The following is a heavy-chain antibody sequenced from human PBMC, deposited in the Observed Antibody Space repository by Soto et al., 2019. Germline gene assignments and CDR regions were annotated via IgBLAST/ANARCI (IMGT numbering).Heavy chain of an antibody. J-gene: IGHJ4*02. CDR1: GGSISSGGYY. CDR2: IYYSGST. V-gene: IGHV4-31*03. CDR3: ARDGIYGDLLGVFDY. Sequence: QVQLQESGPGLVKPSQTLSLTCTVSGGSISSGGYYWSWIRQHPGKGLEWIGYIYYSGSTYYNPSLKSRGTISVDTSKNQFSLKLSSVTAADTAVYYCARDGIYGDLLGVFDYWGQGTLVTVSS. D-gene: IGHD4-17*01.